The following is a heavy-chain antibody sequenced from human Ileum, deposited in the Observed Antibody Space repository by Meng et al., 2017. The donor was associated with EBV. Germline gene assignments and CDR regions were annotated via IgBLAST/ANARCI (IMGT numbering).Heavy chain of an antibody. CDR2: VYHRGDT. Sequence: QLQESGPGLVKPSGTLSLTCTVSGDSISSDIWWSWVRQPPGKGLEWIGEVYHRGDTNYNPSLKSRVDISVDKSKNQFYLSLFSVTAADTAVYYCGRDQGRELINHWGQGTLVTVSS. V-gene: IGHV4-4*02. CDR1: GDSISSDIW. CDR3: GRDQGRELINH. J-gene: IGHJ4*02. D-gene: IGHD1-7*01.